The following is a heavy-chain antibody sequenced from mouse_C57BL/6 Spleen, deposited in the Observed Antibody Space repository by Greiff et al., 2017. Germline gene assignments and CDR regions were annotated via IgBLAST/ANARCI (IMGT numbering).Heavy chain of an antibody. CDR2: ISDGGSYT. V-gene: IGHV5-4*01. Sequence: EVKLVESGGGLVKPGGSLKLSCAASGFTFSIYAMSWVRQTPEKRLEWVATISDGGSYTYYPDNVKGRFTISRDNAKNNLYLLMSHLKSEDTAMYYCARDNYYGSSTAWFAYWGQGTLVTVSA. CDR1: GFTFSIYA. CDR3: ARDNYYGSSTAWFAY. J-gene: IGHJ3*01. D-gene: IGHD1-1*01.